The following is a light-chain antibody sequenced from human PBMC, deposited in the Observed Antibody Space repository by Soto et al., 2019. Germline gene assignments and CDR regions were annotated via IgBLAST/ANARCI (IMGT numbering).Light chain of an antibody. CDR3: QQRSNWPPRLT. Sequence: NFLTQSPATLSLSPGERPTLSCRASQSVGIYLAWYQQKPGQAPRLLIYDAFQRATGIPARFSGSGSGTDFTLTISSLEPEDFAVYYCQQRSNWPPRLTFGGGTKVDIK. V-gene: IGKV3-11*01. J-gene: IGKJ4*01. CDR1: QSVGIY. CDR2: DAF.